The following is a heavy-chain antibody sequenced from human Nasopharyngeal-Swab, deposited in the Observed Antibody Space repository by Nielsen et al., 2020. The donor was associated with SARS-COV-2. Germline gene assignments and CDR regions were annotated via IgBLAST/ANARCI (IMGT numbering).Heavy chain of an antibody. V-gene: IGHV3-30*19. D-gene: IGHD6-19*01. CDR3: ARDASGWYIDY. J-gene: IGHJ4*02. CDR1: GFTFSSYG. Sequence: GESLKISCAASGFTFSSYGMHWVRQAPGKGLEWVAVIWYDGSNKYYADSVKGRFTISRDNSKNTLYLQMNSLRAEDTAVYYCARDASGWYIDYWGQGTLVTVSS. CDR2: IWYDGSNK.